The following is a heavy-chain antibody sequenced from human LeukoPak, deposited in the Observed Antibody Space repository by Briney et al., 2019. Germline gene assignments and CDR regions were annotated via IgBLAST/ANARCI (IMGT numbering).Heavy chain of an antibody. Sequence: GGSLRLSCAASGFTFSDYSMNWVRQAPGKGLERVSYISTSATTIYYADSLKGRFTISRDNAKNSLYLQMNSLRAEDTAVYYCAREDGYSHGYSFYYFMDVWGKGTTVTVSS. J-gene: IGHJ6*03. V-gene: IGHV3-48*01. CDR3: AREDGYSHGYSFYYFMDV. CDR1: GFTFSDYS. CDR2: ISTSATTI. D-gene: IGHD5-18*01.